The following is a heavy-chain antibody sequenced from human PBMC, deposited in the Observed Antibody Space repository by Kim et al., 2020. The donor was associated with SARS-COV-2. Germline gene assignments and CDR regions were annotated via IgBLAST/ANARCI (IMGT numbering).Heavy chain of an antibody. CDR3: AKESGGVYDSSGYSGAFDI. CDR2: ISWNSGSI. V-gene: IGHV3-9*01. D-gene: IGHD3-22*01. J-gene: IGHJ3*02. Sequence: GGSLRLSCAASGFTFGDYAMHWVRQAPGKGLEWVSGISWNSGSIGYADSVKGRFTISRDNAKNSLYLQMNSLRAEDTALYYCAKESGGVYDSSGYSGAFDIWGQGTMVTVSS. CDR1: GFTFGDYA.